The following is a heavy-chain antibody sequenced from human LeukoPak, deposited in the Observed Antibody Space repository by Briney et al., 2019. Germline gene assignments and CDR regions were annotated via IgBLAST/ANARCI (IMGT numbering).Heavy chain of an antibody. D-gene: IGHD6-13*01. Sequence: ASVKVSCKASGYTFTSYGISWVRQAPGQGLEWMGWISAYNGNTNYAQKLQGRVTMTTDTSTSTAYMELRSLRSDDTAVYCCARDGSSSWYYYYGMDVWGQGTTVTVSS. CDR1: GYTFTSYG. CDR2: ISAYNGNT. J-gene: IGHJ6*02. V-gene: IGHV1-18*01. CDR3: ARDGSSSWYYYYGMDV.